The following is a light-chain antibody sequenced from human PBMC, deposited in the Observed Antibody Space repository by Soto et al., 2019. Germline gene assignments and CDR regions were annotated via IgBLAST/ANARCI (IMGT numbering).Light chain of an antibody. CDR3: QKYNRAPWT. CDR2: AAS. V-gene: IGKV1-27*01. CDR1: RGISND. Sequence: IQMTQSPSSLSASVGDRVTITCRASRGISNDLAWYQQKPGKVPKLLIYAASTLQSGVPSRFSGSGSGTDFILTISSLQPEDVGTYYCQKYNRAPWTFGQGTKVEIK. J-gene: IGKJ1*01.